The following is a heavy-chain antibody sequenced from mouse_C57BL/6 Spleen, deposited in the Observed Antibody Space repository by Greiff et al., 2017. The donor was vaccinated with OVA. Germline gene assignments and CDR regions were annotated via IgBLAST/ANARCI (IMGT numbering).Heavy chain of an antibody. CDR1: GYSITSGYY. D-gene: IGHD4-1*01. CDR3: AREGLGRGGFAY. V-gene: IGHV3-6*01. CDR2: ISYDGSN. J-gene: IGHJ3*01. Sequence: EVQLQESGPGLVKPSQSLSLTCSVTGYSITSGYYWNWIRQFPGNKLEWMGYISYDGSNNYNPSLKNRISITRDTSKNQFFLKLNSVTTEDTATYYCAREGLGRGGFAYWGLGTLVTVSA.